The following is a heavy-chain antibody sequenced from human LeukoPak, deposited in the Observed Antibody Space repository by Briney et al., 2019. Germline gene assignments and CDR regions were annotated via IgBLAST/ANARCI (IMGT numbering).Heavy chain of an antibody. Sequence: GGSVRLSCAASGLIVSSNDMSWVRLVPGKALELVSFIYRDGNTNYAGSVKGRFTISRDNSKNTLSLQMNSLRAEDTAVYYCACSGPYSNGGVMTDYWGQGTLVTVSS. CDR2: IYRDGNT. J-gene: IGHJ4*02. CDR1: GLIVSSND. V-gene: IGHV3-66*01. D-gene: IGHD6-19*01. CDR3: ACSGPYSNGGVMTDY.